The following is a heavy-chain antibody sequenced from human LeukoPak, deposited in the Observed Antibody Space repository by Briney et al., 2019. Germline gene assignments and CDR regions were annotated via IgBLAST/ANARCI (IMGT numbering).Heavy chain of an antibody. CDR1: GGTFSSYA. J-gene: IGHJ1*01. CDR3: ARDHYDSIGYYYAEYFQH. D-gene: IGHD3-22*01. Sequence: SVKVSCKASGGTFSSYAISWVRQAPGQGLEWRGRIIPIFGTANYAQKFQGRVTITTDESTSTAYMELSSLRSEDTAVYYCARDHYDSIGYYYAEYFQHWGQVTLVTVSS. V-gene: IGHV1-69*05. CDR2: IIPIFGTA.